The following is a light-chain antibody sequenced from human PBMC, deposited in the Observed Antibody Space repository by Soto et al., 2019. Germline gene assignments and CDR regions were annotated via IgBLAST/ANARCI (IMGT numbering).Light chain of an antibody. Sequence: DIQMTQSPSSLYASVGDRVTITCRASQAISHYLAWYQHEAGKVPKLLIYAAFTLQSGLPSRFSGSGSGTDFNLTISSLQPEDVATYYCQKYDCAPWTFGQGTKVEIK. CDR1: QAISHY. V-gene: IGKV1-27*01. CDR2: AAF. J-gene: IGKJ1*01. CDR3: QKYDCAPWT.